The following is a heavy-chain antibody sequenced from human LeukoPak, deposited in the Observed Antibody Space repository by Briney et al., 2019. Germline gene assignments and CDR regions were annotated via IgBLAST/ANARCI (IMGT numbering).Heavy chain of an antibody. J-gene: IGHJ4*02. CDR2: ISNSRTTIHT. V-gene: IGHV3-48*04. D-gene: IGHD6-6*01. CDR3: ARVKYSDSSFDY. Sequence: PGGSLRLSCAASGFTFSNYAMSWVRQAPGKGLEWTSHISNSRTTIHTYYADSVKGRFTISRDNAKNLLFLEMNNLRVDDTGVYYCARVKYSDSSFDYWGQGTLVTVSS. CDR1: GFTFSNYA.